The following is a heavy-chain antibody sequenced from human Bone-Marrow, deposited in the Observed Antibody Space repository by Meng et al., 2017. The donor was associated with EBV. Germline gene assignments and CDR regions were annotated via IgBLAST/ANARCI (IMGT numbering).Heavy chain of an antibody. CDR3: ASESGRGFTPDY. CDR2: LIPMSDAP. D-gene: IGHD3-10*01. J-gene: IGHJ4*02. V-gene: IGHV1-69*01. Sequence: QVELVASGGEVKKPGSSVKVSCKTSGGTFRSDAISWVRQAPGQGLEWMGGLIPMSDAPHYAQKFQGRVTITADESTSTHYMDLSGLRSEDTAVYYCASESGRGFTPDYWGQGTLVTVSS. CDR1: GGTFRSDA.